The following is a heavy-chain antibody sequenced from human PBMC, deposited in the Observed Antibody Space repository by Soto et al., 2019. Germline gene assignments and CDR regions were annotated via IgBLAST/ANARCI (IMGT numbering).Heavy chain of an antibody. Sequence: VQLVESGGGLVQPGRSRRLSCVVSGISFDDYAMHWVRQVPGKGLEWVSGINWDSGDIGYADSVKGRFTISRDNAKNSLYLQMISLRTEDTALYYCVKDTAPGFYDANGHLDYWGQGTPVTVSS. J-gene: IGHJ4*02. CDR2: INWDSGDI. D-gene: IGHD2-8*01. V-gene: IGHV3-9*01. CDR1: GISFDDYA. CDR3: VKDTAPGFYDANGHLDY.